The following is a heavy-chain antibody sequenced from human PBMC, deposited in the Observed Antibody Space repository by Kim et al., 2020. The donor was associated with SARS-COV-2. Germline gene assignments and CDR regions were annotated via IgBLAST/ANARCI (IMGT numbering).Heavy chain of an antibody. CDR2: INHSGST. V-gene: IGHV4-34*01. D-gene: IGHD3-10*01. CDR3: ARGPPGSYYKIFWFDP. J-gene: IGHJ5*02. Sequence: SETLSLTCAVYGGSFSGYYWSWIRQPPGKGLEWIGEINHSGSTNYNPSLKSRVTISVDTSKNQFSLKLSSVTAADTAVYYCARGPPGSYYKIFWFDPWGQGTLVTVSS. CDR1: GGSFSGYY.